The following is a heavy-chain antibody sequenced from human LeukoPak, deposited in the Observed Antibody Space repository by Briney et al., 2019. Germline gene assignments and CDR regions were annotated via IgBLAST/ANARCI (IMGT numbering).Heavy chain of an antibody. CDR3: ARDRGYSYGPFDY. Sequence: GGSLRLSCAASGFTFSSYAMHWVRQAPGKGLEWEAVISYDGSNKYYADSVKGRFTISRDNSKNTLYLQMNSLRAEDTAVYYCARDRGYSYGPFDYWGQGTLVTVSS. V-gene: IGHV3-30*04. J-gene: IGHJ4*02. CDR1: GFTFSSYA. CDR2: ISYDGSNK. D-gene: IGHD5-18*01.